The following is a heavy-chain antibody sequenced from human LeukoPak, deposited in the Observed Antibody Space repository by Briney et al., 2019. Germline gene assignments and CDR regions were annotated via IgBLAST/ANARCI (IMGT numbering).Heavy chain of an antibody. CDR2: IHWNGGST. V-gene: IGHV3-20*04. J-gene: IGHJ3*02. D-gene: IGHD5-24*01. CDR1: GYTFDDYG. CDR3: ARGLGSNPMGAFDI. Sequence: AGVSLRLSCAASGYTFDDYGMSWVRHAPGKGLEWVYGIHWNGGSTGYADSVKGRFTISRDNDKNSLYLQMNSLRAEDTALYYCARGLGSNPMGAFDIWGQGTMVTVSS.